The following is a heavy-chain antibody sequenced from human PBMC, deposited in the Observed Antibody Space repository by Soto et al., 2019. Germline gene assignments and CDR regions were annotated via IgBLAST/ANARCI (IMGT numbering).Heavy chain of an antibody. J-gene: IGHJ6*02. CDR2: IRSKAYSGTT. CDR3: TRDHYDFWSGFSGYYGMDV. CDR1: GFTFGDYA. Sequence: GGSLRLSCTASGFTFGDYAMSWFRQAPGKGLEWVGFIRSKAYSGTTEYAASVKGRFTISRDDSKSIAYLQMNSLKTEDTAVYYCTRDHYDFWSGFSGYYGMDVWGQGTTVTVSS. D-gene: IGHD3-3*01. V-gene: IGHV3-49*03.